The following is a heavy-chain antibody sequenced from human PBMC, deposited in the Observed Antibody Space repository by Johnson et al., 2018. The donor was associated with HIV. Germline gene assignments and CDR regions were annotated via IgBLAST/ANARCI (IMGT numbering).Heavy chain of an antibody. J-gene: IGHJ3*02. CDR1: GFIFSNAW. CDR3: AKGSGSGWLRDAFDI. V-gene: IGHV3-15*01. CDR2: IKSKIEGGTT. D-gene: IGHD6-19*01. Sequence: VQLVESGGGLIEPGGSLRLSCAASGFIFSNAWMNWVRQAPGKGLEWVGRIKSKIEGGTTDYAAPVKGRFTISRDDSKNTLYLQMNSLRAEDTAVYYCAKGSGSGWLRDAFDIWGQGTMVTVSS.